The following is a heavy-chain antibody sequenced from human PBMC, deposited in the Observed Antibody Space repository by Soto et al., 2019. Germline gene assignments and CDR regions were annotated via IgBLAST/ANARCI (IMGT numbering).Heavy chain of an antibody. CDR3: ARPTAGRYYYYYGMDV. V-gene: IGHV4-59*12. CDR2: INHSGST. CDR1: GDSISTYY. Sequence: SENLSLTCTVSGDSISTYYWTWIRQPPGTELKWIGEINHSGSTNYNPSLKSRVTISVDTSKNQFSLKLTSVTAADTAVYYCARPTAGRYYYYYGMDVWGQGTTVTVSS. J-gene: IGHJ6*02.